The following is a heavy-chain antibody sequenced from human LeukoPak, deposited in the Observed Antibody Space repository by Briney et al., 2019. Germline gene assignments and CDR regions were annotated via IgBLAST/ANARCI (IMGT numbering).Heavy chain of an antibody. D-gene: IGHD6-13*01. CDR3: AKSRAHYSSSPVEY. J-gene: IGHJ4*02. CDR2: ISGSGGST. V-gene: IGHV3-23*01. CDR1: GFTFSSYA. Sequence: PGGSLRLSCAASGFTFSSYAMSWVRQAPGKGLEWVSAISGSGGSTYYADSVKGRFTISRDNSKNTLYMQMDSLRAEDTAVYFCAKSRAHYSSSPVEYWGQGTLVTVSS.